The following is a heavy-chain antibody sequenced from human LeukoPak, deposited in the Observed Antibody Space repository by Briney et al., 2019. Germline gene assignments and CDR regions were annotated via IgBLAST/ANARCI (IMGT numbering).Heavy chain of an antibody. CDR2: ISYDGNNK. D-gene: IGHD3-22*01. V-gene: IGHV3-30*03. CDR3: TTKIRYYYDSSGYYFDY. Sequence: GGSLRLSCAASGFTSGFTFSSYGMHWVRQAPGKGLEWVAVISYDGNNKYYADSVKGRFTISRDNSENTLYLQMNSLKTEDTAVYYCTTKIRYYYDSSGYYFDYWGQGTLVTVSS. CDR1: GFTSGFTFSSYG. J-gene: IGHJ4*02.